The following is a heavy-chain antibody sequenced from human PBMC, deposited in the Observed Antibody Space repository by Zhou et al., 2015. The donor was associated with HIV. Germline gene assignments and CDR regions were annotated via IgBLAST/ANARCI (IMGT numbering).Heavy chain of an antibody. CDR3: AKELLTGTMNPFDY. CDR1: GFTFSSYG. V-gene: IGHV3-30*18. Sequence: QVQLVESGGGVVQPGRSLRLSCAASGFTFSSYGMHWVRQAPGKGLEWVAVISYDGSNKYYADSVKGRFTISRDNSKNTLYLQMNSLRAEDTAVYYCAKELLTGTMNPFDYWGQGTLVTVSS. D-gene: IGHD1-7*01. J-gene: IGHJ4*02. CDR2: ISYDGSNK.